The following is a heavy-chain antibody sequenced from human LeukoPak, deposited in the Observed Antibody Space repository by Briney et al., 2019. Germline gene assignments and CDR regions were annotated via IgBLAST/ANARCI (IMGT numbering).Heavy chain of an antibody. V-gene: IGHV3-7*01. J-gene: IGHJ4*02. CDR1: GFTFSGHW. CDR2: INQGGSDK. Sequence: TEGSLRLSCAASGFTFSGHWMSRVRQAPGKGLEWVANINQGGSDKYYVDSVKGRFTISRDNANNLLYLQMNSLRGEDTAVYYCTRDRSRAEDDWGQGTLVTVSS. D-gene: IGHD1-14*01. CDR3: TRDRSRAEDD.